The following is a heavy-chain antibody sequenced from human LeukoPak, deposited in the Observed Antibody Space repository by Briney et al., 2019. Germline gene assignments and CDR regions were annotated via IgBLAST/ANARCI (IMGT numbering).Heavy chain of an antibody. J-gene: IGHJ4*02. CDR2: ISGSGGST. V-gene: IGHV3-23*01. Sequence: PGGSLRLSCAASGFTFSGSAMHWVRQAPGRGLEWVSAISGSGGSTYYADSVKGRFTISRDNSKNTLYLQMNSLRAEDTAVYYCAKGHYTLDYWGQGTLVTVSS. D-gene: IGHD4-11*01. CDR1: GFTFSGSA. CDR3: AKGHYTLDY.